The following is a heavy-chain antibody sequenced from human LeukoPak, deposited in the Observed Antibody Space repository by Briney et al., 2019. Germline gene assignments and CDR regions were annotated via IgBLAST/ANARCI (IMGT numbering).Heavy chain of an antibody. Sequence: ASVKVSCKASGYTFTSYYMHWVRQAPGQGLEWMGIINPSGGSTSYAQKFQGRVTMTRDTSTSTVYMELSSLRPEDTAVYYCARDRPRTYYYEFQRADTDYYYYGMDVWGQGTTVTVSS. D-gene: IGHD3-22*01. CDR2: INPSGGST. CDR1: GYTFTSYY. J-gene: IGHJ6*02. CDR3: ARDRPRTYYYEFQRADTDYYYYGMDV. V-gene: IGHV1-46*01.